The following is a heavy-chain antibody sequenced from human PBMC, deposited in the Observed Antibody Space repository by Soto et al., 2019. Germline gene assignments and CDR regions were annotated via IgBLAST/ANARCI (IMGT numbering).Heavy chain of an antibody. CDR3: ARGIIVVPAAKTDWFDP. J-gene: IGHJ5*02. Sequence: SETLSLTCTVSGGSISSGGYYWSWIRQHPGKGLEWIGYIYYSGSTYYNPSLKSRVTISVDTSKNQFSLKLSSVTAADTAVYYCARGIIVVPAAKTDWFDPWGQGTLVTVSS. CDR2: IYYSGST. CDR1: GGSISSGGYY. D-gene: IGHD2-2*01. V-gene: IGHV4-31*03.